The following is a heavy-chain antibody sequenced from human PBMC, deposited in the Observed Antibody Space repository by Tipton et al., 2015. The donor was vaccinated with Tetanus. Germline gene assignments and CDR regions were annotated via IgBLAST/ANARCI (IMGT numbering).Heavy chain of an antibody. V-gene: IGHV3-53*01. CDR3: TRLWAAALDY. CDR2: IHTGGNT. J-gene: IGHJ4*02. CDR1: GFSVSSNY. D-gene: IGHD3-10*01. Sequence: SLRLSCAISGFSVSSNYLTWVRQAPGKGLEWVSVIHTGGNTYYADSVKGRFTVSRDYSKNTFHLQMNSLRAEDTAVYYCTRLWAAALDYWGQGALVTVSS.